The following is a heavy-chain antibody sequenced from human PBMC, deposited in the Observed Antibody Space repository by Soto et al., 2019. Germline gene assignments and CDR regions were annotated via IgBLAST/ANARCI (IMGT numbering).Heavy chain of an antibody. CDR1: SGSISSSNW. CDR3: ARAAAAAAYYFDY. D-gene: IGHD6-13*01. Sequence: SKTLSLTGAVSSGSISSSNWWSWVRQPPGRGREWIGEIYHSGSTNYNPSLKSRVPISVDKSKNQFSLKLSSVTAADTAVYYCARAAAAAAYYFDYWGQGTLVTVSS. V-gene: IGHV4-4*02. CDR2: IYHSGST. J-gene: IGHJ4*02.